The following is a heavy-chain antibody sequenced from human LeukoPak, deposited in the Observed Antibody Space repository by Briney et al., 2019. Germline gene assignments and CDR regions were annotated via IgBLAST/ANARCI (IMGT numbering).Heavy chain of an antibody. CDR3: TSGTGYTDHDY. CDR1: GFTFSNAW. Sequence: GGSLRLSCAASGFTFSNAWMSWVRQAPGKGLEWVGRIKSKIDGGTIDYAAPGKGRFIVSRDDSEDTLYLEMNSLKTEDTAVYYCTSGTGYTDHDYWGQGTLVTVSS. V-gene: IGHV3-15*01. CDR2: IKSKIDGGTI. J-gene: IGHJ4*02. D-gene: IGHD5-12*01.